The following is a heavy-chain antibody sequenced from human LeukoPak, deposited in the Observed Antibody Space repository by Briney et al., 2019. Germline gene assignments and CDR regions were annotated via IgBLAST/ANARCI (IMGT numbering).Heavy chain of an antibody. J-gene: IGHJ4*02. CDR2: ISSSSSYI. V-gene: IGHV3-21*01. CDR1: GFTFSSYA. D-gene: IGHD1-26*01. Sequence: PGGSLRLSCAASGFTFSSYAMNWVRQAPGKGLEWVSSISSSSSYIYYAVSVKGRFTISRDNAKNSLYLQMSSLRAEDTAVYYCARDRPIVGAPAVSDYWGQGTLVTVSS. CDR3: ARDRPIVGAPAVSDY.